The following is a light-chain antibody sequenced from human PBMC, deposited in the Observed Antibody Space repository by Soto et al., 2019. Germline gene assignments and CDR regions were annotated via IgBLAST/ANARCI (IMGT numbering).Light chain of an antibody. V-gene: IGLV1-40*01. Sequence: QSVLTQPPSVSGAPGQRVTISCTGSSSNIGAGYDVHWYQQLPGTAPKLLIYGNSNRPSGVPDRFSGSKSGTSASLAITGXXXEDEAXXXXQSYDSSLSGVVFGGGTQLTVL. CDR2: GNS. J-gene: IGLJ2*01. CDR1: SSNIGAGYD. CDR3: QSYDSSLSGVV.